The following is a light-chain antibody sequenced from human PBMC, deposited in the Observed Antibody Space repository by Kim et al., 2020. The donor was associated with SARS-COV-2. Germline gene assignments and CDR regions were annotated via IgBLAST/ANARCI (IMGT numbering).Light chain of an antibody. J-gene: IGKJ5*01. V-gene: IGKV1-33*01. CDR1: QDISHY. CDR3: QQYDNLPT. Sequence: SASVGDRVNITCQASQDISHYLNWYQQKPGKAPKVLLYDASNLETGVPSRFSGSGSGTDFTHTISSLQPEDIATYYCQQYDNLPTFGQGTRLEIK. CDR2: DAS.